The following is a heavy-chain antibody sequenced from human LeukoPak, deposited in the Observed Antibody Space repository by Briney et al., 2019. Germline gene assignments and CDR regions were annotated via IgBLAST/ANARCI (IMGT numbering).Heavy chain of an antibody. V-gene: IGHV1-69*13. CDR1: GYAFTSYG. D-gene: IGHD3-22*01. Sequence: SVKVSCKASGYAFTSYGISWVRQAPGQGLEWMGGIIPIFGTANYAQKFQGRVTITADESTSTAYMELSSLSSEDTAVYYCASGRLGSSGYYFGFDYWGQGTLVTVSS. J-gene: IGHJ4*02. CDR3: ASGRLGSSGYYFGFDY. CDR2: IIPIFGTA.